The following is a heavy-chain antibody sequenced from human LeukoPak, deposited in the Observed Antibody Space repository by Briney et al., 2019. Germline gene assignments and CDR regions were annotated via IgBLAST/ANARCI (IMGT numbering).Heavy chain of an antibody. D-gene: IGHD7-27*01. Sequence: SETLSLTCTVSGGSINSSSYYWGWIRQPPGKGLEWIGSISYSGSTYYNPSLKSRVTISVDTSKNQFSLKLSSVTAADTAVYYCARDKALVTGDTIVRLAFDIWGQGTMVTVSS. J-gene: IGHJ3*02. CDR2: ISYSGST. CDR1: GGSINSSSYY. V-gene: IGHV4-39*07. CDR3: ARDKALVTGDTIVRLAFDI.